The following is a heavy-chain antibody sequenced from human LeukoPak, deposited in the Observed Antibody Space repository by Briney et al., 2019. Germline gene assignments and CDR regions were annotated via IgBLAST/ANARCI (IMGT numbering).Heavy chain of an antibody. V-gene: IGHV3-9*01. J-gene: IGHJ3*02. CDR2: ISWNSGSI. D-gene: IGHD3-3*01. CDR3: ANLLRFLLPEFDI. Sequence: GGSLRLSCAASGFTFDDYAMHWVRQAPGKGLEWVSGISWNSGSIGYADSVKGRFTISRDNSKNTLYLQMNSLRAEDTAVYYCANLLRFLLPEFDIWGQGTMVTVSS. CDR1: GFTFDDYA.